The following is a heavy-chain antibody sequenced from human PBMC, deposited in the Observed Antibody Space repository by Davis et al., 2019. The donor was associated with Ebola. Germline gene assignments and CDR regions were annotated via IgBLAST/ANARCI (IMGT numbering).Heavy chain of an antibody. V-gene: IGHV3-11*06. Sequence: GESPKISCAASGFTFSDYYMSWIRQAPGKGLEWVSYISSSSSYTNYADYGKGRFTISRDNAKNSLYLEMNSLRAEGTAVYYCASGEFRRGSFRQYWGQGTLVTVSS. CDR3: ASGEFRRGSFRQY. CDR2: ISSSSSYT. J-gene: IGHJ4*02. CDR1: GFTFSDYY. D-gene: IGHD3-16*02.